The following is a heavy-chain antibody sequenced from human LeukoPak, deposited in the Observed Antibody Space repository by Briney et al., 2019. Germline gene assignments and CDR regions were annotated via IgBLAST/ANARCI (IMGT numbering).Heavy chain of an antibody. D-gene: IGHD5-24*01. CDR1: GFTVSSNY. V-gene: IGHV3-53*01. CDR2: IYSGGDT. CDR3: AREDWVEMATIIDY. Sequence: GGSLRLSCAASGFTVSSNYMSWVRQAPGKGLQWVSVIYSGGDTYYADSVKGRFTISRDTSKNTLYLQMNSLRAEDTAVYYCAREDWVEMATIIDYWGQGTLVTVSS. J-gene: IGHJ4*02.